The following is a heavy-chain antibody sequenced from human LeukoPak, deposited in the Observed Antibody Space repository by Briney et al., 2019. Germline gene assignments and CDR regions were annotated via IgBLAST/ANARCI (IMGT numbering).Heavy chain of an antibody. V-gene: IGHV1-18*01. CDR2: IRGDNGNT. Sequence: ASVKVSCKASGYTFSNYGISWVRQAPGQGLEWVGWIRGDNGNTNYAQKFQGRVTMTRDTSKNTVYMELSSLRSEDTAIYYCARDISSSPRGLDYWGQGTLVTVSS. J-gene: IGHJ4*02. CDR1: GYTFSNYG. CDR3: ARDISSSPRGLDY. D-gene: IGHD6-6*01.